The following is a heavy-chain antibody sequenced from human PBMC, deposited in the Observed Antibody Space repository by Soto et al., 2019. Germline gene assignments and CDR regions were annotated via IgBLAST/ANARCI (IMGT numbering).Heavy chain of an antibody. V-gene: IGHV4-30-4*01. CDR3: ARDAVRQFDI. CDR2: IYYSGST. Sequence: SETLSLTCTVSGGSISRGDYYWSWIRQPPGKGLEWIGYIYYSGSTYYNPSLKSRVTISVDTSKNQFPLKLSSVTAADTAVYYCARDAVRQFDIWGQGTMVTVSS. CDR1: GGSISRGDYY. J-gene: IGHJ3*02.